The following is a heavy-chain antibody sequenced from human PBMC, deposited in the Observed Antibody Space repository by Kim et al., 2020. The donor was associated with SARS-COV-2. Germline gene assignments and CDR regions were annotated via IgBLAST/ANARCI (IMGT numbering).Heavy chain of an antibody. CDR1: GFSFGDYT. V-gene: IGHV3-49*04. Sequence: GALRLSCRGSGFSFGDYTMAWVRQAPGEGLEWVGFIRSKAYGGTTEYAASVKGRFTMSRDDSKSTGYLQMNSLKPEDTAVYYCSRSTTVVSLPDYWGQGTLVTVSS. J-gene: IGHJ4*02. D-gene: IGHD4-17*01. CDR3: SRSTTVVSLPDY. CDR2: IRSKAYGGTT.